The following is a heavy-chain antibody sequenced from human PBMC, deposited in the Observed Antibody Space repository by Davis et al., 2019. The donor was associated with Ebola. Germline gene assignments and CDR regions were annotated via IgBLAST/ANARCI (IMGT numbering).Heavy chain of an antibody. D-gene: IGHD2-8*02. Sequence: SQTLSLTCAVSGASIASGGYYWTWIRQPPGKGLEWIGHVYYSGTTTYNPSLKSPVTISVDTSENQFSLNLISVTAADTAVYYCARDYWATEGAFDVWGQGTLVTVAS. V-gene: IGHV4-61*08. J-gene: IGHJ3*01. CDR2: VYYSGTT. CDR3: ARDYWATEGAFDV. CDR1: GASIASGGYY.